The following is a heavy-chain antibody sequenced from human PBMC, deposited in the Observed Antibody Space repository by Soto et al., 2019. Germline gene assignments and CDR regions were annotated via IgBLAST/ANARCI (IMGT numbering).Heavy chain of an antibody. V-gene: IGHV1-2*02. CDR3: AKAQFGSSTWYYYGMDV. J-gene: IGHJ6*02. D-gene: IGHD6-13*01. CDR1: GYTFTDYF. Sequence: ASVKVSCKASGYTFTDYFMYWVRQAPGQGLEWMGWINPKSGGTNYAQKFQDRVTMARDTSINTAYMGLSRLRSDDTAMYYCAKAQFGSSTWYYYGMDVWGQGTTVTVSS. CDR2: INPKSGGT.